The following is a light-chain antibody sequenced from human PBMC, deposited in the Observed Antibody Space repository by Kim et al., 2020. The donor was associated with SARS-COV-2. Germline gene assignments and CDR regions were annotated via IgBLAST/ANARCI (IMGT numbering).Light chain of an antibody. CDR1: QSIRSY. J-gene: IGKJ2*03. V-gene: IGKV1-39*01. CDR3: QQTFSLPFS. Sequence: QMTQSPSSLSAFVGDRVTITCRASQSIRSYLNWYHLQPGKAPKALIFAATNLHRGVPSRFSASGSGTDFTLTISSLQPDDCGTYSCQQTFSLPFSFGQGPKLAI. CDR2: AAT.